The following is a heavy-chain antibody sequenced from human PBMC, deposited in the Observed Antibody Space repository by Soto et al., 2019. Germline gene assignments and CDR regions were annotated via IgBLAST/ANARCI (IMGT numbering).Heavy chain of an antibody. V-gene: IGHV3-49*03. CDR3: TRATGYDYGAFDI. J-gene: IGHJ3*02. Sequence: GGFRRLSCTASGFTFGDYSMSWFRQAPGKGLEWVGFIRSKAYGGTTEYAASVKGRFTISRDDSKSIAYLQMNSLKTEDTAVYYCTRATGYDYGAFDIWGQGTMVTVSS. CDR1: GFTFGDYS. D-gene: IGHD4-17*01. CDR2: IRSKAYGGTT.